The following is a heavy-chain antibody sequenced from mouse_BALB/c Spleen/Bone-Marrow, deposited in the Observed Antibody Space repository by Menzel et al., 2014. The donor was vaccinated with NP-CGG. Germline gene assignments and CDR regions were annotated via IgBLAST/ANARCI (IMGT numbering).Heavy chain of an antibody. CDR1: GYTFTEYT. CDR2: FNPNNGGT. D-gene: IGHD2-4*01. CDR3: AREEAFDYVIAY. J-gene: IGHJ3*01. V-gene: IGHV1-18*01. Sequence: VQLKESGPELVTPGASVKISCKPSGYTFTEYTVHWVKQSHGKSLEWIGGFNPNNGGTSYNQKFKGKATLTVDKSSSTAYMELRSLTSEDSAVYYCAREEAFDYVIAYWGQGTLVTVSA.